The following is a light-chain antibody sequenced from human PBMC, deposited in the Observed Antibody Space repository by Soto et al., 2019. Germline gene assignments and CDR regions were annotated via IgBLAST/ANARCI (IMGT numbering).Light chain of an antibody. CDR1: SSDVGGYNY. CDR3: SSYTSSSTYVV. V-gene: IGLV2-14*01. CDR2: DVS. J-gene: IGLJ2*01. Sequence: QSALTQPASASRSPGQSITISCTGTSSDVGGYNYVSWYQQHPGKAPKLMIYDVSNRPSGVSNRFSGSKSGNTASLIISGLQAEDEADYYCSSYTSSSTYVVFGGGTKLTLL.